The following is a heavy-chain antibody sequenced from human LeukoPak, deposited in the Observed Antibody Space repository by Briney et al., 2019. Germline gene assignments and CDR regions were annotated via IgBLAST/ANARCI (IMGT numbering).Heavy chain of an antibody. CDR1: GRPISSYY. D-gene: IGHD5-12*01. Sequence: SDTLSLTCTVSGRPISSYYWSWIRQATGKGLEWIGYIYYSGSSTYNPSLKGRLTISVDTSKNQFSLRLTSVTAADTAVYYCARAGVVATIFDYWGQGTLVTVSS. V-gene: IGHV4-59*07. CDR3: ARAGVVATIFDY. CDR2: IYYSGSS. J-gene: IGHJ4*02.